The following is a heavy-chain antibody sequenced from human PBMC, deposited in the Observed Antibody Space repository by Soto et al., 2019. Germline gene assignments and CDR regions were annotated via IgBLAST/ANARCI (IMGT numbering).Heavy chain of an antibody. CDR3: ARHFELKTPSLLLWFGESDGWFDP. J-gene: IGHJ5*02. Sequence: SETLSLTCTVSGGSISSSSYYWGWIRQPPGKGLEWIGSIYYSGSTYYNPSLKSRVTISVDTSKNQFSLKLSSVTAADTAVYYCARHFELKTPSLLLWFGESDGWFDPWGQGTLVTVSS. CDR1: GGSISSSSYY. D-gene: IGHD3-10*01. V-gene: IGHV4-39*01. CDR2: IYYSGST.